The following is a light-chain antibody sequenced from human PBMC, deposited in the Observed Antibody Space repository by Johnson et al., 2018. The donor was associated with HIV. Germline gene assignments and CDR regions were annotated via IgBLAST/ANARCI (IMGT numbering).Light chain of an antibody. Sequence: QSVLTQPPSVSEAPGQKVTISCSGSRSNIGNNYVSWYQQLPGTAPKLLISNNSKRPSGIPDRFSGSKSGTSATLAITGLQTGDEADYYCGAWDSSLSAYVFGTGTQVTV. J-gene: IGLJ1*01. CDR3: GAWDSSLSAYV. CDR1: RSNIGNNY. CDR2: NNS. V-gene: IGLV1-51*01.